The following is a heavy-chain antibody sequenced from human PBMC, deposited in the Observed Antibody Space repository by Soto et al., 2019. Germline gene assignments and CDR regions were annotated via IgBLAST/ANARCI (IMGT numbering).Heavy chain of an antibody. D-gene: IGHD6-13*01. J-gene: IGHJ5*02. CDR1: GGTFSSYA. Sequence: GASVKVSCKAPGGTFSSYAISWVRQAPRQGLEWMGGIIPIFGTANYAQKFQGRVTITADESTSTAYMELSSLRSEDTAVYYCARGWSSSWYYWFDPWGQGTLVTVSS. V-gene: IGHV1-69*13. CDR3: ARGWSSSWYYWFDP. CDR2: IIPIFGTA.